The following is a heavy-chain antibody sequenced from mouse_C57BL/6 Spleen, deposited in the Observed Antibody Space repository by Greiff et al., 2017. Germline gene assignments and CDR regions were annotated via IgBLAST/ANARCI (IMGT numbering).Heavy chain of an antibody. CDR3: TRYGYDGVGY. CDR1: GFTFSNYW. Sequence: EVKLMESGGGLVQPGGSMKLSCVASGFTFSNYWMNWVRQSPEKGLEWVAQIRLKSDNYATHYAESVKGRFTISRDDSKSSVYLQMNNLRAEDTGIYYCTRYGYDGVGYWGQGTLVTVSA. V-gene: IGHV6-3*01. J-gene: IGHJ3*01. D-gene: IGHD2-2*01. CDR2: IRLKSDNYAT.